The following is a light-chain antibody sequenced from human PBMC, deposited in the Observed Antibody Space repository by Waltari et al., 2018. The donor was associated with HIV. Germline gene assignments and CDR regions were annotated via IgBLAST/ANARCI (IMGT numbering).Light chain of an antibody. Sequence: QTALTQPASVSGSPGQSITISCTGTSSDVGAYNLVSWYQQHPGKAPRLISYDVSERPAGVSNRFTCSKSGNTASLTISGLQAEDEADYYCCSYVSEIVPCVFGGGTKLTVL. J-gene: IGLJ3*02. V-gene: IGLV2-23*02. CDR1: SSDVGAYNL. CDR2: DVS. CDR3: CSYVSEIVPCV.